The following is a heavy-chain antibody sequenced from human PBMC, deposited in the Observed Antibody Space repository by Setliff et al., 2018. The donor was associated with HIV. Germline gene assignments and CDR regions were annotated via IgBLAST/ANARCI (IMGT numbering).Heavy chain of an antibody. V-gene: IGHV3-30*04. Sequence: GGSLRLSCAASGFTFSDYAMSWVRQAPGKGLEWVAVISYDGSNKYYADSVKGRFTISRDNSKNTLYLQMNSLRTDDTAIYYCAKDKYYDILTGYFTDWGQGTLVTVSS. D-gene: IGHD3-9*01. CDR3: AKDKYYDILTGYFTD. CDR2: ISYDGSNK. CDR1: GFTFSDYA. J-gene: IGHJ4*02.